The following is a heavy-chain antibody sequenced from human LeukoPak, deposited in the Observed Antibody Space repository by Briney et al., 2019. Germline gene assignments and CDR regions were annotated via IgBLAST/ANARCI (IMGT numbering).Heavy chain of an antibody. CDR3: AREARRSGPIDY. V-gene: IGHV4-59*01. CDR1: GGSISSYY. D-gene: IGHD2-15*01. CDR2: IYYSGST. J-gene: IGHJ4*02. Sequence: SETLSLTCTVSGGSISSYYWSWIRQPPGKGLEWIGYIYYSGSTNYNPSLKSRVTISVDTSKNQFSLKLSSVTAADTAVYYCAREARRSGPIDYWGQGTLVTVSS.